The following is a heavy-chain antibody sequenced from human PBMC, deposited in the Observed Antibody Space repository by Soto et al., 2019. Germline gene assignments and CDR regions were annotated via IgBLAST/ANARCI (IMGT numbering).Heavy chain of an antibody. CDR1: GFTFTTYS. CDR2: ISSTSAYI. J-gene: IGHJ4*01. D-gene: IGHD2-8*01. Sequence: GGSLRLSCAASGFTFTTYSMNWVRQAPGKGLEWVASISSTSAYISEADSVKGRFTISRDNAENLLYLQMHSLRAEDTAVYHCARAFCTNGVCYYFFDYWGHGTLVTVSS. V-gene: IGHV3-21*01. CDR3: ARAFCTNGVCYYFFDY.